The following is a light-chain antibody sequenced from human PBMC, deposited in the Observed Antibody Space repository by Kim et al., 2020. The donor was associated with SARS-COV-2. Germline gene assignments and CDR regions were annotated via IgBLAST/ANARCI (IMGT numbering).Light chain of an antibody. Sequence: CPEGKAPPSCRASQSVSRYLAWYTRKPGQAPRLLIYVASNRATGIPARFSGSGSGTDFSLTISGLETENFAVYYCQQRSNWPPRTFGGGSKVDIK. CDR2: VAS. CDR1: QSVSRY. CDR3: QQRSNWPPRT. J-gene: IGKJ4*01. V-gene: IGKV3-11*01.